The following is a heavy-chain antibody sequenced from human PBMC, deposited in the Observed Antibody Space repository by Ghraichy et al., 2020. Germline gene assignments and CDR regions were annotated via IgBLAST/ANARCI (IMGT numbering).Heavy chain of an antibody. CDR1: GFSFSNNG. CDR3: AKVGGDSDNNSFDP. D-gene: IGHD2-21*02. CDR2: ISSTSTTI. Sequence: GGSLRLSCAASGFSFSNNGMNWVRQAPGKGLEWVSYISSTSTTIYYADSVKGRFTISRDNAKSSLYLRMISLRDDDTAVYYCAKVGGDSDNNSFDPWGQGTLVTVSS. V-gene: IGHV3-48*02. J-gene: IGHJ5*02.